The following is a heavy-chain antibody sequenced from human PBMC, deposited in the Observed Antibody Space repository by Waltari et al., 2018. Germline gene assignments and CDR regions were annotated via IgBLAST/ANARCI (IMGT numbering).Heavy chain of an antibody. V-gene: IGHV4-4*02. CDR1: GGPISSSNW. CDR2: IYHSGST. D-gene: IGHD4-17*01. CDR3: ARRTRVAYGDYLYYFDY. Sequence: QVQLQDSGPGLVKPSWTLSLTCAVSGGPISSSNWLHWVRPPPGKRLEWIGEIYHSGSTNYNPSLKSRVTISVDKSKNQFSLKLSSVTAADTAVYYCARRTRVAYGDYLYYFDYWGQGTLVTVSS. J-gene: IGHJ4*02.